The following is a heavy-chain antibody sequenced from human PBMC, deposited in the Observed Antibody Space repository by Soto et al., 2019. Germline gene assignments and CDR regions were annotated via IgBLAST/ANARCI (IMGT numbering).Heavy chain of an antibody. J-gene: IGHJ6*02. CDR3: ARLFTGRGYCSSTSCYWRSYYYGMDV. D-gene: IGHD2-2*01. CDR2: IIPIFGTA. V-gene: IGHV1-69*13. CDR1: GGTFSRYA. Sequence: SVKVSCKASGGTFSRYAISWVRQAPGQGLEWMGGIIPIFGTANYAQKFQGRVTITADESTSTAYMELSSLRSEDTAVYYCARLFTGRGYCSSTSCYWRSYYYGMDVWGQGTTVTVSS.